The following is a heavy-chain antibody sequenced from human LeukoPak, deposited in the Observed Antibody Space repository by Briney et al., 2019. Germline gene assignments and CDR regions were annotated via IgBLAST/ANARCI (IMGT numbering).Heavy chain of an antibody. CDR3: ARAHSYCSGGSCQRGYFDY. V-gene: IGHV3-74*01. D-gene: IGHD2-15*01. Sequence: GGSLRLSCAASGFTFSSYWMHWVRQAPGRGLVWVSRIHSDGITTNYADSVKGRFTISRDNAQNTLYLQMNSLRAEDTAVYYCARAHSYCSGGSCQRGYFDYWGQGTLVTVSS. CDR1: GFTFSSYW. CDR2: IHSDGITT. J-gene: IGHJ4*02.